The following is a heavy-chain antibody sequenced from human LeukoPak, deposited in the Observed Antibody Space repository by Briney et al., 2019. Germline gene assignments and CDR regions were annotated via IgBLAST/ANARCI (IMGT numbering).Heavy chain of an antibody. CDR3: AREGPAAAHAFGY. Sequence: PGGSLRLSCTAPGFNFGIYGMHWVRQAPGKGLEWVAALWDDGTNEYYVESVKGRFTISRDNGKRTLYLQMNSLRVGDTAVYYCAREGPAAAHAFGYWGQGTLATVSS. CDR2: LWDDGTNE. CDR1: GFNFGIYG. J-gene: IGHJ4*02. V-gene: IGHV3-33*01. D-gene: IGHD6-25*01.